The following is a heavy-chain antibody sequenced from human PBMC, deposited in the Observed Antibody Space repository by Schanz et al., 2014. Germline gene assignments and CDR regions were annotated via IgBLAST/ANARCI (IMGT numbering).Heavy chain of an antibody. V-gene: IGHV3-7*03. CDR1: GFTFSHYW. CDR2: IRQDGSAK. J-gene: IGHJ4*02. CDR3: ARDPNSVNEIDY. D-gene: IGHD5-12*01. Sequence: VQLVESGGGVVQPGRSLRLSCAASGFTFSHYWLSWVRQTPGKRLEWVANIRQDGSAKFYVDSVNSRFAISRDNAENSVYLQMNSLRVEDTAVYYCARDPNSVNEIDYWGQGTLVTVSS.